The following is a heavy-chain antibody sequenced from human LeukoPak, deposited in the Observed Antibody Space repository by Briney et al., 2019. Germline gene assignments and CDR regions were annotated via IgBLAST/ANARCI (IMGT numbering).Heavy chain of an antibody. CDR3: AREGYSDAFDI. V-gene: IGHV3-48*03. CDR1: GFTFSSYE. J-gene: IGHJ3*02. CDR2: ISSSGSTI. D-gene: IGHD5-18*01. Sequence: GGSLRLSCAASGFTFSSYEMNWVRQAPGKGLEWVPYISSSGSTIYYADSVKGRFTISRDNAKNSLYLQMNSLRAEDTAVYYCAREGYSDAFDIWGQGTMVTVSS.